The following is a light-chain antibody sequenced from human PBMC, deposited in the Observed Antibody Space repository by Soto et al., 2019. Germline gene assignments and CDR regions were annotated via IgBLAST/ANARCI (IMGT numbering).Light chain of an antibody. Sequence: QSALTQPASVSGAAGQAITISCTGTSSDVGGYNYVSWYQQQPGKAPKFMIYDVSNRPSGVSNRFSGSKSGNTASLTISGLQAEDEADHYCCSYTTSNTRQIVFGTGTKVTVL. CDR1: SSDVGGYNY. V-gene: IGLV2-14*01. CDR3: CSYTTSNTRQIV. CDR2: DVS. J-gene: IGLJ1*01.